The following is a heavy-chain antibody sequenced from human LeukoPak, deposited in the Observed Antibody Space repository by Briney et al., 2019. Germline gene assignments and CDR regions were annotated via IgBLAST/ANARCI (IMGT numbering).Heavy chain of an antibody. CDR3: ARHLRKEWELLRADWFDP. J-gene: IGHJ5*02. CDR1: GGSFSGYY. D-gene: IGHD1-26*01. CDR2: INHSGST. Sequence: SETLSPTCAVYGGSFSGYYWSWIRQPPGKGLEWIGEINHSGSTNYNPSLKSRVTISVDTSKNQFSLKLSSVTAADTAVYYCARHLRKEWELLRADWFDPWGQGTLVTVSS. V-gene: IGHV4-34*01.